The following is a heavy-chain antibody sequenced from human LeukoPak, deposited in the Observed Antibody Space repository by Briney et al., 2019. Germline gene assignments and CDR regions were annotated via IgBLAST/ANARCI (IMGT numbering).Heavy chain of an antibody. CDR2: MNPNSGNT. CDR3: ARRNTAMVAGLDY. Sequence: HGASVKVSCKASGYTFTTYDINWVRQATGQGLEWMGWMNPNSGNTGYAQKFQGRVTMTRNTSISTAFMELSGLRSEDTDVYFCARRNTAMVAGLDYWGQGSLVTVSS. V-gene: IGHV1-8*01. J-gene: IGHJ4*02. D-gene: IGHD5-18*01. CDR1: GYTFTTYD.